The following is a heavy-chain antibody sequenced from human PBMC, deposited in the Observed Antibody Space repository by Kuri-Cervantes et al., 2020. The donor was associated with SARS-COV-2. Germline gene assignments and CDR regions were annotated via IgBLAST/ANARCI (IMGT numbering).Heavy chain of an antibody. Sequence: SETLSLTCAVSGYSISSGYYWGWIRQPPGKGLEWIGRIYTSGSTNYNPSLKSRVTMSVDTSKNQFSLKLSSVTAADTAVYYCAREVLLWFGELSYMDVWGKGTTVTVSS. CDR1: GYSISSGYY. J-gene: IGHJ6*03. D-gene: IGHD3-10*01. CDR2: IYTSGST. CDR3: AREVLLWFGELSYMDV. V-gene: IGHV4-38-2*02.